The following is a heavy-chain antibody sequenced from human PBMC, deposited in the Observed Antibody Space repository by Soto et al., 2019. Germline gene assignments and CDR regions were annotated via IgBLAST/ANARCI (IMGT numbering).Heavy chain of an antibody. CDR1: GGSISSGGYY. CDR2: IYYSGST. V-gene: IGHV4-31*03. D-gene: IGHD4-17*01. Sequence: QVQLQESGPGLVKPSQTLSLTCTVSGGSISSGGYYWSWIRQHPGKGLEWIGYIYYSGSTYYNPSLKSRVTISVDTSKNQFSLKLSSATAADTAVYYCAREPRGDYGSPRVFDYWGQGTLVTVSS. CDR3: AREPRGDYGSPRVFDY. J-gene: IGHJ4*02.